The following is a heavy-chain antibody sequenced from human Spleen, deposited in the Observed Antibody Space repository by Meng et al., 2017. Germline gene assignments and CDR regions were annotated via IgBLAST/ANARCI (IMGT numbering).Heavy chain of an antibody. CDR3: AREPRRDGYHYYYYGIDV. V-gene: IGHV3-21*01. J-gene: IGHJ6*02. Sequence: GESLKISCAASGFTFSTYSMNWVRQAPGKGLEWVSSISSSSSYIYYGDSVKGRFTISRDNAKNSLYLQMSSLRAEDTAVYYYAREPRRDGYHYYYYGIDVWGQGTTVTVSS. CDR1: GFTFSTYS. CDR2: ISSSSSYI. D-gene: IGHD5-24*01.